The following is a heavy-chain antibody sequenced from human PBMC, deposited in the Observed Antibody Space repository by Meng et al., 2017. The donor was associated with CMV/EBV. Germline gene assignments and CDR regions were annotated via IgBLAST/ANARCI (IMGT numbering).Heavy chain of an antibody. V-gene: IGHV1-18*01. CDR3: ARGTGVVPVYGMDV. CDR2: ISAYNGNT. CDR1: GYTFTSYG. Sequence: ASVKVSCKASGYTFTSYGISWVRQAPGQGLEWMGWISAYNGNTNYAQKLQGRVTMTTDTSTSTAYMELRSLRSEDTAVYYCARGTGVVPVYGMDVWGQGTTVTVSS. D-gene: IGHD2-2*01. J-gene: IGHJ6*02.